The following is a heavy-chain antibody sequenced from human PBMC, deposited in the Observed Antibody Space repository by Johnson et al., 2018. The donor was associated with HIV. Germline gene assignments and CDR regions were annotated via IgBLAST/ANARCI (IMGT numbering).Heavy chain of an antibody. V-gene: IGHV3-30*02. CDR3: AKDQGWFGEFMNAFDI. Sequence: QVQLVESGGGVVQPGGSLRLSCAASGFTFSSYGMHWVRQAPGTGLEWVAFIRYDGSNKYYADSVKGRFTISRDNSKNTLYLQMNSLRAEDTAVYYCAKDQGWFGEFMNAFDIWGQGTMVTVSS. CDR1: GFTFSSYG. CDR2: IRYDGSNK. J-gene: IGHJ3*02. D-gene: IGHD3-10*01.